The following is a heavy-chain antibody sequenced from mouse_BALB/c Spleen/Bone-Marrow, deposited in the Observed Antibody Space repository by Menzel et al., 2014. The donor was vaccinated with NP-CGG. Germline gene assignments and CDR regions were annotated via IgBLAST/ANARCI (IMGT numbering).Heavy chain of an antibody. J-gene: IGHJ4*01. CDR3: SRENSLLRLRAMDY. Sequence: EVKLVESGGGLVQPGGSMKLSCVASGFTFSNYWMNWVRQSPEKGLEWVAEIRLKSNNYATLYAESVKGRLTLSRDDSKSSVYLQMNNLRAEDTGIYYCSRENSLLRLRAMDYWGQGTSVTVSS. V-gene: IGHV6-6*02. CDR1: GFTFSNYW. CDR2: IRLKSNNYAT. D-gene: IGHD1-2*01.